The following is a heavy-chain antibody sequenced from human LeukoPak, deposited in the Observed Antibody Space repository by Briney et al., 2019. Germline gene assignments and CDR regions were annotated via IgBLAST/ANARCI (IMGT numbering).Heavy chain of an antibody. Sequence: SETLSLTCAVYGGSFSGYYWSWIRQPPGKGLEWIGEINHSGSTNYNPSLKSRVTISVDTSKNQFSLKLSSVTAADTAVYYCARAQQLASDHQTFDYWGQGTLVTVSS. CDR2: INHSGST. CDR3: ARAQQLASDHQTFDY. CDR1: GGSFSGYY. J-gene: IGHJ4*02. D-gene: IGHD6-13*01. V-gene: IGHV4-34*01.